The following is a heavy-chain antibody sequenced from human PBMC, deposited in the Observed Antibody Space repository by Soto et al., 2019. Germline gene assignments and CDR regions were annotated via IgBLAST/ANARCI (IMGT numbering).Heavy chain of an antibody. V-gene: IGHV4-39*01. D-gene: IGHD2-2*01. Sequence: SETLSLTCTVSGGSISSSSYYWGWIRQPPGKGLEWIGSIYYSGSTYYNPSLKSRVTISVDTSKNQFSLKLSSVTAADTAVYYCAGRVEMGVYGMDVWGPGTTVTVSS. CDR3: AGRVEMGVYGMDV. J-gene: IGHJ6*02. CDR1: GGSISSSSYY. CDR2: IYYSGST.